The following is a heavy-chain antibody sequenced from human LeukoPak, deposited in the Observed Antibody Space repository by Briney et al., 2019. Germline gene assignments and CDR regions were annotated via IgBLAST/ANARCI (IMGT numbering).Heavy chain of an antibody. D-gene: IGHD1-7*01. CDR1: GGSISSYY. V-gene: IGHV4-59*01. CDR3: ARGIQDDYGYNWNLFGY. CDR2: IYYSGST. Sequence: SETLSLTCTVSGGSISSYYWSWIRQPPGKGLEWIGYIYYSGSTNYNPSLKSRVTISVNTSKNQFSLKLSSVTAADTAVYYCARGIQDDYGYNWNLFGYWGQGTLVTVSS. J-gene: IGHJ4*02.